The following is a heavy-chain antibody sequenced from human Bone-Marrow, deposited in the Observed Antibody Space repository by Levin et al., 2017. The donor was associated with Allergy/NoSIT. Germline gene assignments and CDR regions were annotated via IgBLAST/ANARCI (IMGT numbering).Heavy chain of an antibody. V-gene: IGHV4-61*02. Sequence: LRLSCTVSGDSINSGRYYWNWIRQPAGKGLEWIGRIYTSERTNYNPSLKGRVTISLDTAKNQFSLKLNSVTAADTAVYYCATCSSGTFYNPVYWYLNVWGRGTLVTVSP. J-gene: IGHJ2*01. CDR2: IYTSERT. CDR3: ATCSSGTFYNPVYWYLNV. CDR1: GDSINSGRYY. D-gene: IGHD3-10*01.